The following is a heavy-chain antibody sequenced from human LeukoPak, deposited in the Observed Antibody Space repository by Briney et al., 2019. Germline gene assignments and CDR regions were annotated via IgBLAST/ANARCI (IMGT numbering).Heavy chain of an antibody. CDR1: GGSISSGSYY. V-gene: IGHV4-61*02. D-gene: IGHD3-9*01. CDR3: ARQKRYFDWLLAGYYYYYMDV. Sequence: SQTLSLTCTVSGGSISSGSYYWSWIRQPAGKGLEWIGRIYTSGSTNYNPSLKSRVTISVDTSKNQFSLKLSSVTAADTAVYYCARQKRYFDWLLAGYYYYYMDVWGKGTTVTISS. J-gene: IGHJ6*03. CDR2: IYTSGST.